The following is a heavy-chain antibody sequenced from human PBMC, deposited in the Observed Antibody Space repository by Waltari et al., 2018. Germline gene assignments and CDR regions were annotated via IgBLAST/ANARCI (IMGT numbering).Heavy chain of an antibody. CDR2: IIPILGIA. Sequence: QVQLVQSGAEVKKPGSSVKVSCKASGGTFSSYAISWVRQAPGQGLEWMGGIIPILGIANYAKKVQGRVTITADESTSTAYMELSSLRSEDTAVYYCARGDIAAAGFRGYYYYMDVWGKGTTVTVSS. V-gene: IGHV1-69*04. CDR3: ARGDIAAAGFRGYYYYMDV. J-gene: IGHJ6*03. CDR1: GGTFSSYA. D-gene: IGHD6-13*01.